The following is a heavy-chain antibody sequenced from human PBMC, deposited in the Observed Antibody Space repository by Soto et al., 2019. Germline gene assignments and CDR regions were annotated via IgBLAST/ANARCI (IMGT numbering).Heavy chain of an antibody. CDR3: AKDPPRGTGPQGHWLEP. CDR2: ISGSGGST. Sequence: PGGSLRLSCAASGFTFSSYAMSWVRQAPGKGLEWVSAISGSGGSTYYADSVKGRFTISRVNSKNTLYMQMNSLRAEDTAVYYFAKDPPRGTGPQGHWLEPWGHGTMVTFSS. V-gene: IGHV3-23*01. CDR1: GFTFSSYA. D-gene: IGHD3-10*01. J-gene: IGHJ5*02.